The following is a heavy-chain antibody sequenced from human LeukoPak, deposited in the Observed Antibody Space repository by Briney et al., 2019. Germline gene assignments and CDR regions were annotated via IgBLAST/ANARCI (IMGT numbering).Heavy chain of an antibody. CDR2: IYFSGST. J-gene: IGHJ4*02. V-gene: IGHV4-4*07. CDR3: ARTSASGATYFDY. Sequence: PSETLSLTCTVSGGSLNPYYWSWIRQPAGKGLEWIGRIYFSGSTHYISSLQSRVAMSVDTSKNQFSLKLSSVTAADTAIYYCARTSASGATYFDYWGQGTLVTVSS. D-gene: IGHD1-26*01. CDR1: GGSLNPYY.